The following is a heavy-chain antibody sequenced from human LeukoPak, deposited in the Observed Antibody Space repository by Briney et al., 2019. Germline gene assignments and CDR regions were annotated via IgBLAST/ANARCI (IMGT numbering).Heavy chain of an antibody. CDR3: ASTTGYASSWANDY. CDR2: ISSSGSYT. CDR1: GFTFSSHS. V-gene: IGHV3-21*01. Sequence: PGGSLRLSCAASGFTFSSHSANWVRQAPGKGLEWVSSISSSGSYTYYEDSMKGRFTISRDNAKNSLYLQMNSLRVEDTAVCYCASTTGYASSWANDYWGQGTLVTVSS. J-gene: IGHJ4*02. D-gene: IGHD6-13*01.